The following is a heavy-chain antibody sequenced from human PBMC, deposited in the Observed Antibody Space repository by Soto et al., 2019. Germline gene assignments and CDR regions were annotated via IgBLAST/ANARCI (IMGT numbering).Heavy chain of an antibody. CDR3: TSSYGSGGTYYYYGMDV. CDR1: GFTFSGSA. CDR2: IRSKANSYAT. Sequence: PGGSLRLSCAASGFTFSGSAMHWVRQASGKGLEWVGRIRSKANSYATAYAASVKGRFTISRDDSKNTAYLQMNSLKTEDTAVYYCTSSYGSGGTYYYYGMDVWGQGTTVTAP. V-gene: IGHV3-73*01. J-gene: IGHJ6*02. D-gene: IGHD3-10*01.